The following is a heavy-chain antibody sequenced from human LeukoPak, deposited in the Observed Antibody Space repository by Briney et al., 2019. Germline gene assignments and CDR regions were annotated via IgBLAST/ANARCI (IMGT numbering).Heavy chain of an antibody. Sequence: ASVKVSCKASGYTFTSYDINWVRQATGRGLEWMGWMNPNSGNTGYAQKFQGRVTITRNTSISTAYMELSSLRSEDTAVYYCARGRGYCSSTSCYHFDYWGQGTLVTVSP. J-gene: IGHJ4*02. D-gene: IGHD2-2*01. V-gene: IGHV1-8*03. CDR2: MNPNSGNT. CDR3: ARGRGYCSSTSCYHFDY. CDR1: GYTFTSYD.